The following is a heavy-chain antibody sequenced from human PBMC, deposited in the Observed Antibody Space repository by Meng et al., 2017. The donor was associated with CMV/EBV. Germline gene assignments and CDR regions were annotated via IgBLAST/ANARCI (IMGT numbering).Heavy chain of an antibody. CDR3: ARDKDYDFWSGYYTNRGVS. Sequence: FKSYAMSWVRQAPGKGLEWVSGINGGGGDTYYADSVKGRFSISRDNSRNTLYLQMKSLRAEDTAVYYCARDKDYDFWSGYYTNRGVSWGQGALVTVSS. CDR2: INGGGGDT. D-gene: IGHD3-3*01. CDR1: FKSYA. V-gene: IGHV3-23*01. J-gene: IGHJ5*02.